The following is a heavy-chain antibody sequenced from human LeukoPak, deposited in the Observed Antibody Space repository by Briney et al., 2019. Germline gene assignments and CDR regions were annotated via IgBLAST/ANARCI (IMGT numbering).Heavy chain of an antibody. CDR2: IKTDGTYT. V-gene: IGHV3-74*01. J-gene: IGHJ3*02. D-gene: IGHD6-13*01. CDR1: GFTFGAYW. CDR3: AKEPSRAAAGGGRAFDI. Sequence: GGSLRLSCVASGFTFGAYWMHWVRRVPGKGLVWVSGIKTDGTYTNYADSVKGRFTISRDNAKNTLYLQMNSLRADDTAVYYCAKEPSRAAAGGGRAFDIWGQGTTVIVSS.